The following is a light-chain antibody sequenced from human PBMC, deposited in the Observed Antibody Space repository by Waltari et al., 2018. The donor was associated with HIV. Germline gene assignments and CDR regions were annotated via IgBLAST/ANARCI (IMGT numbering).Light chain of an antibody. CDR2: DPT. CDR3: LLSYSGARLVV. V-gene: IGLV7-46*01. Sequence: QAVVTQEPSLTVSPGGTVTLTCGPSTGAVTSGPSPYWFQQKPGQAPRTLIYDPTNKHPWTPARFSGSLLGGKAALTLSGAQPEDEADYYCLLSYSGARLVVFGGGTKLTVL. CDR1: TGAVTSGPS. J-gene: IGLJ2*01.